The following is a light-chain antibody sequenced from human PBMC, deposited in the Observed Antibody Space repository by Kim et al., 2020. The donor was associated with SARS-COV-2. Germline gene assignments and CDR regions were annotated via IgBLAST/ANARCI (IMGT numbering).Light chain of an antibody. CDR1: SSDVGNYNL. CDR2: EGS. CDR3: SSYAGSSVV. V-gene: IGLV2-23*01. J-gene: IGLJ3*02. Sequence: QSALTQPASVSGSPGQSITISCTGTSSDVGNYNLVSWYQQHPGKAPKLMIYEGSKRPSGVSNRFSGSKSGNTVSLTISGLQAEDEAEYYCSSYAGSSVVFGGGTQLTVL.